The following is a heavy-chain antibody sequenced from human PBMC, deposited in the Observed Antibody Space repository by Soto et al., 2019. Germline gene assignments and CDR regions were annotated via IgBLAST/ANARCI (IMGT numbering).Heavy chain of an antibody. J-gene: IGHJ4*02. CDR2: IYWDDDK. CDR3: AHSRGYSYAFYFHY. CDR1: GFSLSSNGVG. D-gene: IGHD5-18*01. V-gene: IGHV2-5*02. Sequence: SGPTLVNPTQALTLTCTFSGFSLSSNGVGVGWIRQPPGKALEWLALIYWDDDKRYSPSLKRRLTITKDTSKNQVVLTMTNMDPVDTATYDCAHSRGYSYAFYFHYWGQGTLVTVSS.